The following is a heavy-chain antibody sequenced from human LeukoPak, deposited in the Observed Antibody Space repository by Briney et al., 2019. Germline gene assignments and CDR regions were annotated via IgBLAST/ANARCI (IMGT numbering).Heavy chain of an antibody. J-gene: IGHJ4*02. V-gene: IGHV3-21*01. CDR2: ISSSSSYI. CDR1: GFTFSSYW. CDR3: ARDKQPPDI. D-gene: IGHD3-9*01. Sequence: AGGSLRLSCAASGFTFSSYWMSWVRQAPGKGLEWVSSISSSSSYIYYADSVKGRFTISRDNAKNSLYLQMNSLRAEDTAVYYCARDKQPPDIRGQGTLVTVSS.